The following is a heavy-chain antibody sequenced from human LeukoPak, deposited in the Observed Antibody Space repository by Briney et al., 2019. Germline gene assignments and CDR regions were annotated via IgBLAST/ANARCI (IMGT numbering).Heavy chain of an antibody. CDR1: GDSVSRDTAA. Sequence: SQTLSLTCAISGDSVSRDTAAWNWVRQSPSRGLEWLGRKYYRSKWYNNYAVSVKSRIPITPDKSKNQFSLQLNSVTPEDTAVYYCARDRGGSSWYYFDNWGQGSLVTVSS. J-gene: IGHJ4*02. CDR3: ARDRGGSSWYYFDN. V-gene: IGHV6-1*01. D-gene: IGHD6-13*01. CDR2: KYYRSKWYN.